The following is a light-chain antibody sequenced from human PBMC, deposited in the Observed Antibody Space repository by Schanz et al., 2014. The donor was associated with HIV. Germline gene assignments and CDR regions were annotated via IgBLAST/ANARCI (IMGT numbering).Light chain of an antibody. V-gene: IGKV3-11*01. CDR2: GAS. CDR3: QQGGSWPLT. J-gene: IGKJ4*01. CDR1: QSISTY. Sequence: EIVLTQSPVTLSLSPGERATLSCRASQSISTYLAWYQQRPGQSPRLLIYGASKRASGIPPRFSGSGSGTDFSLTISSLEPEDFALYYCQQGGSWPLTFARGTTVEIK.